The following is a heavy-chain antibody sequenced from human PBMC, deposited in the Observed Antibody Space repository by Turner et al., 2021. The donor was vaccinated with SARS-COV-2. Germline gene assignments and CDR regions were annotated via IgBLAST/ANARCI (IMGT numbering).Heavy chain of an antibody. Sequence: EVQLVESGGGLVKPGGSLRLSCAASGFTFNSYSMNWVRQAPGKGLEWVSSISISSSYIYYADSVKGRFTISRDNAKNSLYLQMNSLRAEDTAVYYCARWGPYYYDSSGYYPDAFDIWGQGTMVTVSS. J-gene: IGHJ3*02. CDR1: GFTFNSYS. CDR2: ISISSSYI. D-gene: IGHD3-22*01. V-gene: IGHV3-21*01. CDR3: ARWGPYYYDSSGYYPDAFDI.